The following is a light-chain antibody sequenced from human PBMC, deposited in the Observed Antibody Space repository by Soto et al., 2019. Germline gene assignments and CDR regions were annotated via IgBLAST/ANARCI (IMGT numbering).Light chain of an antibody. CDR3: QQSYSRPRT. Sequence: DIQMTQSPSTLSASVGDRVTITCRASQSISSWLAWYQQKPGKAPKLLIYQASSLESGVPSRFSGHGSGTDFTLTINSLQPEDFATYFCQQSYSRPRTFGQGTKVDI. V-gene: IGKV1-5*03. CDR1: QSISSW. J-gene: IGKJ1*01. CDR2: QAS.